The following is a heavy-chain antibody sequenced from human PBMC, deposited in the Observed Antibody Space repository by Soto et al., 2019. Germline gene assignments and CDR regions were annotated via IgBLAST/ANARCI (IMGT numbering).Heavy chain of an antibody. J-gene: IGHJ4*02. V-gene: IGHV4-34*01. D-gene: IGHD6-13*01. Sequence: QVQLQQWGAGLLKPSETLSLTCAVYGGSFSGYYWSWIRQPPGKGLEWIGEINHSGSTNYNPSIKSRVSISVDTSKNQFSLKLSYVPVAEKAVYYCARFGIVRSSWYYFDYWGQGTLVTVSS. CDR2: INHSGST. CDR3: ARFGIVRSSWYYFDY. CDR1: GGSFSGYY.